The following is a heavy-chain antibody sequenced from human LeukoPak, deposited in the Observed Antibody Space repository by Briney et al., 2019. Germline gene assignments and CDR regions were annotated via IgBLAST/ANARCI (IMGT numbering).Heavy chain of an antibody. CDR2: ISSSSSTI. CDR1: GFTFSSYS. D-gene: IGHD3-3*01. J-gene: IGHJ5*02. V-gene: IGHV3-48*01. Sequence: PGGSLRLSCAASGFTFSSYSMNWVRQAPGKGLEWVSYISSSSSTIYYVDSVKGRFTISRDNSKNTLYLQMNSLRAEDTAVYYCAKREGGFWSGYWFDPWGQGTLVTVSS. CDR3: AKREGGFWSGYWFDP.